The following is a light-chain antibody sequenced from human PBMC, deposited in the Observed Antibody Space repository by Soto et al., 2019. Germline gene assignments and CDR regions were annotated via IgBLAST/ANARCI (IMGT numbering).Light chain of an antibody. CDR2: DAS. J-gene: IGKJ4*01. CDR1: QSVSSY. Sequence: EIVLTQSPATLSLSPGERATLSCSASQSVSSYLAWYQQKPGQAPRLLIYDASNRATGIPARFSGSGSGTDFTLTIISLEPEDFAVYYCQQRRAFGGGTKVEIK. V-gene: IGKV3-11*01. CDR3: QQRRA.